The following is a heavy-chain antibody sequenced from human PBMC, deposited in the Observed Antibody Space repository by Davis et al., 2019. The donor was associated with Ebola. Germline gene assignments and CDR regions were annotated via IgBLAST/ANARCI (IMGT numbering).Heavy chain of an antibody. J-gene: IGHJ3*02. Sequence: AASVKVSCKVSTYTFTEYYMHWVRQAPGQGLEWMGRINPNFGGKIYAQKFQDRVTMTIDTSINTAYMELDRLRSDDTAVYFCARTSIVGTTTTASDIWGQGTKVTVSS. CDR2: INPNFGGK. V-gene: IGHV1-2*06. CDR1: TYTFTEYY. CDR3: ARTSIVGTTTTASDI. D-gene: IGHD1-26*01.